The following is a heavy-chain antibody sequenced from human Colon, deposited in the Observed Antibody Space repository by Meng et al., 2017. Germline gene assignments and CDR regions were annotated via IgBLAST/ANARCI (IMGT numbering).Heavy chain of an antibody. CDR2: MHYSGIA. CDR1: GASISSEAFY. Sequence: QVHLRESGPGLVKPSQPLSLTCTVSGASISSEAFYWGWIRQHPGKGLEWIGYMHYSGIANYNPSLNSRIAISVDTSKNHFSLKLSSVTAADTAVYYCARYRYDSSSYSNFFDPWGQGTLVTVSS. CDR3: ARYRYDSSSYSNFFDP. J-gene: IGHJ5*02. D-gene: IGHD3-22*01. V-gene: IGHV4-31*03.